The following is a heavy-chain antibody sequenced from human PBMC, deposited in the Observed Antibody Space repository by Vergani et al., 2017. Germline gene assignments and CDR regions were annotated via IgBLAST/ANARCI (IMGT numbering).Heavy chain of an antibody. V-gene: IGHV3-30*18. J-gene: IGHJ3*02. CDR2: ISYDGSNK. CDR1: GFTLSSSG. CDR3: AKDLRYSSSSKADAFDI. D-gene: IGHD6-13*01. Sequence: QVQLVESGGGVVQPGRSLRLSCAASGFTLSSSGMHWVRQAPGKGLEWVAVISYDGSNKYYADSVKGRFTISRDNSKNTLYLQMNSLRAEDTAVYYCAKDLRYSSSSKADAFDIWGQGTMVTVSS.